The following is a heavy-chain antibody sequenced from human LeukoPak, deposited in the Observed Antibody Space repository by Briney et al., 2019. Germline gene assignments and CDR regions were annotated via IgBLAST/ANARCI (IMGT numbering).Heavy chain of an antibody. J-gene: IGHJ5*02. Sequence: HRASVTVSCKTSGYPFTTYEINWVRQAAGQGLEWMGWVHPDTGYADYAQKFQGRVTMTSDTSISTAYMELSSLRSDDTAVYFCARGPRNDPWGQGTLVTVSS. CDR1: GYPFTTYE. V-gene: IGHV1-8*01. CDR3: ARGPRNDP. CDR2: VHPDTGYA. D-gene: IGHD1-14*01.